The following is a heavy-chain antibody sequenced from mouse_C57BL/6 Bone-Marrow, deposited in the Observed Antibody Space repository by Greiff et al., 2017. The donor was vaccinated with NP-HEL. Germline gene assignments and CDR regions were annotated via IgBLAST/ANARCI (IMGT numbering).Heavy chain of an antibody. CDR3: ARLRYWFFDV. Sequence: EVKLEESGGGLVQPGGSLKLSCAASGFTFSDYYMYWVRQTPEKRLEWVAYISNGGGSTYYPDTVKGRFTISRDNAKTTVYLQMSRLKSEDTAMYYCARLRYWFFDVWGTGTTVTVSS. J-gene: IGHJ1*03. CDR2: ISNGGGST. V-gene: IGHV5-12*01. CDR1: GFTFSDYY.